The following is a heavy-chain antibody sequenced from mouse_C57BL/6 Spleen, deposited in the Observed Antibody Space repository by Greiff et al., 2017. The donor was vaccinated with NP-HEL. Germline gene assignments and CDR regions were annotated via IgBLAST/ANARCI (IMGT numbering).Heavy chain of an antibody. Sequence: EVQLQQSVAELVRPGASVKLSCTASGFNIKNTYMHWVKQRPEQGLEWIGRIDPANGNTKYAPKFQGKATITSDTSSNTAYLQLSSLTSEDTAIYYCARGLDYGSSGELYYAMDYWGQGTSVTVSS. J-gene: IGHJ4*01. CDR3: ARGLDYGSSGELYYAMDY. V-gene: IGHV14-3*01. D-gene: IGHD1-1*01. CDR2: IDPANGNT. CDR1: GFNIKNTY.